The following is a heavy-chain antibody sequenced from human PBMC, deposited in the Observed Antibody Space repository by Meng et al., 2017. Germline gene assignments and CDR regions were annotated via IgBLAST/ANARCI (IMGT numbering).Heavy chain of an antibody. CDR1: GDSVSSNSAA. D-gene: IGHD1-26*01. CDR2: AYYRSKWYH. Sequence: QIQRHQPGPGLAKPSQTLSLICAISGDSVSSNSAAWNWIRQSPSRGLEWLGRAYYRSKWYHDYAESVKSRISIDPDTSKNQFSLQLRSVTPEDSAVYYCARGSYSFDSWGQRTLVTVSS. J-gene: IGHJ4*02. CDR3: ARGSYSFDS. V-gene: IGHV6-1*01.